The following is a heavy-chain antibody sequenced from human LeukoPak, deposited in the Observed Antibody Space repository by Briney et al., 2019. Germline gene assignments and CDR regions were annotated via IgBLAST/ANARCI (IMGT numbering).Heavy chain of an antibody. CDR2: INYSGST. D-gene: IGHD1-26*01. V-gene: IGHV4-34*01. CDR1: DGSFSGYY. CDR3: ARHGTRYYYYYMDV. Sequence: SETLSLTCAVYDGSFSGYYWTWIRQPPGKGLEWVGEINYSGSTKYNPSLKSRVTISVDTSKNQFSLKLSSVTAADTAVYYCARHGTRYYYYYMDVWGKGTTVTISS. J-gene: IGHJ6*03.